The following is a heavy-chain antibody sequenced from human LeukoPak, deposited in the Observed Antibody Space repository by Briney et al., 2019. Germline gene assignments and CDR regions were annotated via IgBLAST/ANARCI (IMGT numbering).Heavy chain of an antibody. CDR1: DGSISDSLYY. CDR2: IYYSGSA. Sequence: PSETLSLTCTVSDGSISDSLYYWGWIRQPPGKGLEWIGYIYYSGSANYNPSLKSRVTISVDTPKDQFSLKLSSVTAADTAVYYCARVRRRDGYNVLGYWGQGTLVTVSS. CDR3: ARVRRRDGYNVLGY. D-gene: IGHD5-24*01. J-gene: IGHJ4*02. V-gene: IGHV4-61*05.